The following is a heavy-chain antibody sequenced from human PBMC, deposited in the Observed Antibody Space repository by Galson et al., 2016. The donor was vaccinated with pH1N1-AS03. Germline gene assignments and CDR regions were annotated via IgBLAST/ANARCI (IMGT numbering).Heavy chain of an antibody. J-gene: IGHJ3*02. CDR3: ARDYIVGATRGAGTFDI. Sequence: SLRLSCAASGFTFSDFAMHWVCQAPGKGLDWVAVISYDGSNKYYEDSVKGRFTISGDSSKNTLYLQMNSLRPEDTAMYYCARDYIVGATRGAGTFDIWGQGTMVTVSS. CDR2: ISYDGSNK. CDR1: GFTFSDFA. V-gene: IGHV3-30-3*01. D-gene: IGHD1-26*01.